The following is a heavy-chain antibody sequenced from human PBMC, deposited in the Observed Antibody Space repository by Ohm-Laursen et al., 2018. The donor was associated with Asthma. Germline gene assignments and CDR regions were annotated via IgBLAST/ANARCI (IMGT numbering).Heavy chain of an antibody. CDR3: ARLYMGGRYSNGMDV. CDR2: IDPSDSYT. V-gene: IGHV5-10-1*01. D-gene: IGHD2-15*01. Sequence: GESLKISCKASGYSFISYWINWVRQTPGKGLEWLGRIDPSDSYTNYSPSFQGHVTMSVDKSISTAYLQWSSVKASDTAIYYCARLYMGGRYSNGMDVWGRGTTVTVS. CDR1: GYSFISYW. J-gene: IGHJ6*02.